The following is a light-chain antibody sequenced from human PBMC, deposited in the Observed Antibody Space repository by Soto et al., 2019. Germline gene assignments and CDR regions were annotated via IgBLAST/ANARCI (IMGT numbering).Light chain of an antibody. CDR1: KSDVGNYNL. Sequence: QSALTQPASVSGSPGQSITISCTGTKSDVGNYNLVSWYQQHPGKAPKLMIYEVTKRPSGLSKRFSGSKSGNTASLTISGLRAEDEADYYCCSYAGSITYVFGTGTKVTVL. V-gene: IGLV2-23*02. CDR3: CSYAGSITYV. CDR2: EVT. J-gene: IGLJ1*01.